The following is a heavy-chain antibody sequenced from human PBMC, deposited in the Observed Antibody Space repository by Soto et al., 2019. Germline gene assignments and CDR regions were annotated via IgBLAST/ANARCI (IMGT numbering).Heavy chain of an antibody. CDR1: GFTFSNAW. V-gene: IGHV3-15*01. J-gene: IGHJ4*02. Sequence: LRLSCAASGFTFSNAWMSWVRQAPGKGLEWVGRIKSKTDGGTTDYAAPVKGRFTISRDDSKNTLYLQMNSLKTEDTAVYYCTTINTYYDFWSGYPDYWGQGTLVTVSS. CDR3: TTINTYYDFWSGYPDY. CDR2: IKSKTDGGTT. D-gene: IGHD3-3*01.